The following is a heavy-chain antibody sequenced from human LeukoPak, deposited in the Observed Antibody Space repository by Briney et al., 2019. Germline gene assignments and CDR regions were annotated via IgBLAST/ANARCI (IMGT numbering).Heavy chain of an antibody. CDR2: INHCGST. Sequence: SETLSLTCAVYGGSFSGYYWSWIRQPPGKGLEWIGEINHCGSTNYNPSLKSRVTISVDTSKNQFSLKLSSVTAADTAVYYCARGLGYCSGGSCYAFDYWGQGTLVTVSS. CDR3: ARGLGYCSGGSCYAFDY. D-gene: IGHD2-15*01. CDR1: GGSFSGYY. J-gene: IGHJ4*02. V-gene: IGHV4-34*01.